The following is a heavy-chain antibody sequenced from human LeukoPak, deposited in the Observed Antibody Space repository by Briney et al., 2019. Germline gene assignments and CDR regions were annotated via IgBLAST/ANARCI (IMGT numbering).Heavy chain of an antibody. Sequence: PGRSLRLSCTTSGFRFGDYAVSWFRQAPGKGLEWVGFIRTKDYGGATEYAASVKGRFTISRHDFQSTAYLQMNSLRTEDTAVYYCTRDHGSIAAAGTIPSRTDKWGQGTLVTVSS. J-gene: IGHJ4*02. CDR2: IRTKDYGGAT. CDR1: GFRFGDYA. CDR3: TRDHGSIAAAGTIPSRTDK. V-gene: IGHV3-49*03. D-gene: IGHD6-13*01.